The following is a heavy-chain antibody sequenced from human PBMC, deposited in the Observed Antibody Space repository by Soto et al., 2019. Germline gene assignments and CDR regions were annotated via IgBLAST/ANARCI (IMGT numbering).Heavy chain of an antibody. V-gene: IGHV1-18*01. D-gene: IGHD1-26*01. CDR3: ARVSYHDGVGELRQH. Sequence: QVPLVQSGAEVKKPGASVKVSCKASGYTFTSYGISWVRQAPGQGLEWMGWISAYNGNTNYAQKLQGRVTMTTDTSTSTAYMELRSLRSDDTAVYYCARVSYHDGVGELRQHWGQGTLVTVSS. CDR1: GYTFTSYG. J-gene: IGHJ4*02. CDR2: ISAYNGNT.